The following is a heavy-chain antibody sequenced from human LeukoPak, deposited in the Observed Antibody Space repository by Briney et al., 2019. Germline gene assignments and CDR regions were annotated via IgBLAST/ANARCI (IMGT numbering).Heavy chain of an antibody. CDR1: GVSISSYY. D-gene: IGHD1-26*01. V-gene: IGHV4-59*08. CDR3: ARLAAISGSDYPDD. Sequence: PSETLSLTCTVSGVSISSYYWSWIRQPPGKGLEWIGYIFYSGNTIYNPSLMSRVTISADTSKNHFSLRLRSVTAADTAVYYCARLAAISGSDYPDDWGQGTLVTVSS. CDR2: IFYSGNT. J-gene: IGHJ4*02.